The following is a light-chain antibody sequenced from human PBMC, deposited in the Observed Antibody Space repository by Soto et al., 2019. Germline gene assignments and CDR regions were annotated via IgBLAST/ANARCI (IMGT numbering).Light chain of an antibody. CDR3: LQHNVFPRT. V-gene: IGKV1-17*01. J-gene: IGKJ1*01. CDR2: GSS. CDR1: QAIRND. Sequence: DIQMTQSPSSLSASVGDRVTITCRASQAIRNDLAWYQQKPGRAPKRLIYGSSSLQSGVPSRFSGSGSGTEFTLTISSLQPEDVATYYCLQHNVFPRTFGQGTKVEIK.